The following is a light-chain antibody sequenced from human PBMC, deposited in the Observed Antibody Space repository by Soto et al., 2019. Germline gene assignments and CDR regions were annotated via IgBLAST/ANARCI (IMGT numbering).Light chain of an antibody. CDR2: EVT. CDR1: SSDVGHYDR. CDR3: SSYTTSSTYV. V-gene: IGLV2-18*02. J-gene: IGLJ1*01. Sequence: QSVLTQPPSVSGSPGQSVTISCTGTSSDVGHYDRVSWYQQPPGTAPKLMIYEVTNRPSGVPDRFSGSKSGNTASLIISGLQAEDEADYYCSSYTTSSTYVFGPGTKVTVL.